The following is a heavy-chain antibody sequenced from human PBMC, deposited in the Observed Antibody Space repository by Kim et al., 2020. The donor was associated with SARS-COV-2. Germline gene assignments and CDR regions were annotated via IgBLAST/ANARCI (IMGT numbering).Heavy chain of an antibody. Sequence: SETLSLTCAVYGGSFSGYYWSWIRQPPGKGLEWIGEINHSGSTNYNPSLKSRVTISVDTSKNQFSLKLNSVTAADTAVYYCARENTIFGVVLWGQGTLVTVSS. CDR3: ARENTIFGVVL. CDR1: GGSFSGYY. CDR2: INHSGST. D-gene: IGHD3-3*01. J-gene: IGHJ4*02. V-gene: IGHV4-34*01.